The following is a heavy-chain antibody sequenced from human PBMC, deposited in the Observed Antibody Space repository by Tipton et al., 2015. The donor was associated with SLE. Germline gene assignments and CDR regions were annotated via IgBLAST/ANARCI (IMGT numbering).Heavy chain of an antibody. CDR2: IYNSGST. D-gene: IGHD1-14*01. J-gene: IGHJ4*02. CDR3: ARLGITTDYYFDS. V-gene: IGHV4-4*07. CDR1: GGSISSYY. Sequence: GLVKPSETLSLTCTVSGGSISSYYWSWIRQPAGKGLEWIGRIYNSGSTNCNPSVRSRVSISLDTSKNQFSLSLSSVTSADSAVYYCARLGITTDYYFDSWGQGTLVAVSS.